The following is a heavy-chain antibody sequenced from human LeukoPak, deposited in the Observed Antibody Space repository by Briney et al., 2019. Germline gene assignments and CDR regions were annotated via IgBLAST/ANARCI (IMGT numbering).Heavy chain of an antibody. Sequence: GGSLRLSCAASGFTFSSYSMNWVRQAPGKGLEWVSYISSSSSTIYYADSVKGRFTISRDNARNSLYLQMNSLRDEDTAVYYCARDSFVPYYDFWSGYYHWFDPWGQGTLVTVSS. D-gene: IGHD3-3*01. J-gene: IGHJ5*02. V-gene: IGHV3-48*02. CDR2: ISSSSSTI. CDR1: GFTFSSYS. CDR3: ARDSFVPYYDFWSGYYHWFDP.